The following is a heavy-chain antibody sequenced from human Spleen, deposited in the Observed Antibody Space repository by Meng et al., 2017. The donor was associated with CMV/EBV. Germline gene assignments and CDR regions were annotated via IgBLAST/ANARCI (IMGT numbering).Heavy chain of an antibody. V-gene: IGHV1-2*02. J-gene: IGHJ5*02. CDR3: AREYSSSWGTWFDP. CDR2: INPNSGGT. CDR1: GYTFTGYY. D-gene: IGHD6-13*01. Sequence: ASVKVSCKASGYTFTGYYMHWVRQAPGQGLEWMGWINPNSGGTNYAQKFQGRVTMTRDTSISTAYMELSRLRSDDTAVYYCAREYSSSWGTWFDPWGRGALVTVSS.